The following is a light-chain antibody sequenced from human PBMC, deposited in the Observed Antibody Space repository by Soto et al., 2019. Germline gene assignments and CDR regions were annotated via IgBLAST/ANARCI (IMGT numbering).Light chain of an antibody. CDR3: QQYGSSPRT. Sequence: DIQLTQSPSSLSASVGYRVTITCRASQGISSYLAWYQQKPGKAPKLLIYAASTLQSGVPSRFSGSGSGTEFTLTISSLQSEDFAVYYCQQYGSSPRTFGQGTKVDIK. CDR1: QGISSY. V-gene: IGKV1-9*01. CDR2: AAS. J-gene: IGKJ1*01.